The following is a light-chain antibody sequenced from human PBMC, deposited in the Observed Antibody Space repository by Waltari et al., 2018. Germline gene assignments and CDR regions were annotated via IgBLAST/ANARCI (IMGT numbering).Light chain of an antibody. Sequence: DIVLTPSPGTLSFSPGERATLSCRASENIRSFLAWYQQKPGQAPLLLIDATSTRATGIPGSFSGSGSGKDFSLTSSRVEAEDFAVYYCQKYGTLPATFGQGTKVEIK. CDR1: ENIRSF. J-gene: IGKJ1*01. CDR2: ATS. V-gene: IGKV3-20*01. CDR3: QKYGTLPAT.